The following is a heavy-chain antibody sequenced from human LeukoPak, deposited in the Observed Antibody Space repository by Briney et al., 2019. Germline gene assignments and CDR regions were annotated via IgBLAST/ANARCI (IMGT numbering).Heavy chain of an antibody. CDR3: AATDYALDY. J-gene: IGHJ4*02. V-gene: IGHV1-18*04. CDR2: ISTYNGNT. CDR1: GYTFTNYA. D-gene: IGHD4-17*01. Sequence: ASVKVSRKASGYTFTNYAISWVRQAPGQGLEWMGWISTYNGNTNYAQKLQGRVTMTTDTSTSTAYMELRSLRSDDTAVYYCAATDYALDYWGQGTLVTVSS.